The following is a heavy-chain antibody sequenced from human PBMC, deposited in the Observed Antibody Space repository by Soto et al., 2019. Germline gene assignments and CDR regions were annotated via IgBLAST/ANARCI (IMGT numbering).Heavy chain of an antibody. J-gene: IGHJ4*02. D-gene: IGHD1-26*01. CDR1: GFTFSTYA. CDR2: ISGRGDST. V-gene: IGHV3-23*01. CDR3: ARRGSGSDYDY. Sequence: EVQLLESGGGLVQPGGSLRLSCAASGFTFSTYAMRWVRQAPGKGLEWVSAISGRGDSTYYADSVKGRFTISRDNSKNTRYLQMSSLRAEDTAVYYCARRGSGSDYDYWGQGTLVTVSS.